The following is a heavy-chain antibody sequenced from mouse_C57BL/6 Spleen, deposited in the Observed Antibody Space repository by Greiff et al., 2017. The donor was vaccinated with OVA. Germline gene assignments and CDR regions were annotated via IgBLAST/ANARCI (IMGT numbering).Heavy chain of an antibody. CDR2: LLPGSGST. Sequence: QVQLQQSGAELMKPGASVKLSCKATGYTFTGYWIEWVKQRPGHGLEWIGELLPGSGSTNYNEKFKGKATFTADTSSNTAYMQLSSLTTEDSAIYYCARSGSNYYGSSGYFDYWGQGTTLTVSS. D-gene: IGHD1-1*01. V-gene: IGHV1-9*01. J-gene: IGHJ2*01. CDR3: ARSGSNYYGSSGYFDY. CDR1: GYTFTGYW.